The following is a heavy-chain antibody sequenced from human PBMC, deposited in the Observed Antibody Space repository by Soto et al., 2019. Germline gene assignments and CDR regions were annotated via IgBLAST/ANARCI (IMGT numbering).Heavy chain of an antibody. CDR1: GFTFSSYA. Sequence: GGSLRLSCAASGFTFSSYAMSWVRQAPGKGLEWVSAISGSGGSTYYADSVKGRFTISRDNSKNTLYLQMNSLRAEDTAVYYCAKVGILFDYSNREPFDYWGQGTLVTVSS. CDR2: ISGSGGST. J-gene: IGHJ4*02. CDR3: AKVGILFDYSNREPFDY. V-gene: IGHV3-23*01. D-gene: IGHD4-4*01.